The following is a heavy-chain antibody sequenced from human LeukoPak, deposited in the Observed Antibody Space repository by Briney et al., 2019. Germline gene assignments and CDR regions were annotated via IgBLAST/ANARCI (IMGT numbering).Heavy chain of an antibody. J-gene: IGHJ6*02. CDR1: GYTFTGYY. CDR2: INPNSGGT. Sequence: GASVKVSCKASGYTFTGYYMHWVRQAPGQGLEWMGWINPNSGGTNYAQKFQGRVTMTRDTSISTAYMELSRLRSDDTAVYYCARAVGGATRSCYYGMDVWGQGTTVTVSS. CDR3: ARAVGGATRSCYYGMDV. D-gene: IGHD1-26*01. V-gene: IGHV1-2*02.